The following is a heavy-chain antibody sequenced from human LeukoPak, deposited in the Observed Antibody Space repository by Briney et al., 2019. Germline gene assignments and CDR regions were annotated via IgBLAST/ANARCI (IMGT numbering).Heavy chain of an antibody. J-gene: IGHJ4*02. D-gene: IGHD3-16*01. CDR3: AKDRRITFGGVIFDY. Sequence: GGSLRLSCVASGFSFSTYAMNWVRQAPGKGLEWVSAISGSGGSTYHADSVKGRFTISRDNSKNTLYLQMNSLRAEDTAVYYCAKDRRITFGGVIFDYWGQGTLVTVSS. V-gene: IGHV3-23*01. CDR2: ISGSGGST. CDR1: GFSFSTYA.